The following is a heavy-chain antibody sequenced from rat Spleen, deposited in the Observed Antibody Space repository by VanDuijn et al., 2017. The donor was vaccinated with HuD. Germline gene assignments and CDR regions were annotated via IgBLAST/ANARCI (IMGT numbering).Heavy chain of an antibody. J-gene: IGHJ3*01. CDR2: ISNTGGTT. Sequence: EVQLVESGGGLVQPGRSLKLSCETSGFTFENYWMTWIRQAPGKGLEWVASISNTGGTTNYPDSVRGRFTISRDNAKSTLYLQMDSLRSEDTATYYCTRLYYSNWFAYWGQGTLVTVSS. CDR3: TRLYYSNWFAY. D-gene: IGHD1-1*01. CDR1: GFTFENYW. V-gene: IGHV5-31*01.